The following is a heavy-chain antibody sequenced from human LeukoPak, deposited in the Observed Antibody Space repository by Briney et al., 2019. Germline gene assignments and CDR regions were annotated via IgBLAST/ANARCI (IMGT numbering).Heavy chain of an antibody. V-gene: IGHV3-23*01. Sequence: PGGSLRLSCAASGFTFSSYAMSWVRQAPGKGLEWVSTLTGDGGNTYYADSVKGRFAISRDNSKNTLYLQMNSLRAEDTAVYYCVKDHCISSPSFFYWGEGALVTVSS. CDR1: GFTFSSYA. CDR3: VKDHCISSPSFFY. CDR2: LTGDGGNT. D-gene: IGHD3-3*02. J-gene: IGHJ4*02.